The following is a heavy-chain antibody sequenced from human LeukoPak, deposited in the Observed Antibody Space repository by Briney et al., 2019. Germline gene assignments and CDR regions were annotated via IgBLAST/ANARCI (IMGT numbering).Heavy chain of an antibody. J-gene: IGHJ4*02. V-gene: IGHV4-30-2*01. CDR2: IYDSGRT. CDR3: ARAKEITMVRGLIITFYFNY. CDR1: GASISSGGYS. Sequence: SETLSLTCAVSGASISSGGYSWTWLRQPPGRGLEWVGNIYDSGRTHYNPSLKSRVTMSVDRSKNQFSLNLSSVTAADTAVYYCARAKEITMVRGLIITFYFNYWGQGTLVTVSS. D-gene: IGHD3-10*01.